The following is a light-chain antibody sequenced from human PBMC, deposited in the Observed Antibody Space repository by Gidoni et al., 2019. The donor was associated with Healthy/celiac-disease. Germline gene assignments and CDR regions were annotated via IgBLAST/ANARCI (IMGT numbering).Light chain of an antibody. CDR3: QQYDNLLLT. CDR1: QDISNY. CDR2: DAS. J-gene: IGKJ4*01. Sequence: DIQMTQSPSSLSASVGDRVTITCQACQDISNYLNWYQPKPGKAPKLLIYDASKLETGVPSRFSGSGSGTDFTCTISSLQPEDIATYYCQQYDNLLLTFGGGTKVEIK. V-gene: IGKV1-33*01.